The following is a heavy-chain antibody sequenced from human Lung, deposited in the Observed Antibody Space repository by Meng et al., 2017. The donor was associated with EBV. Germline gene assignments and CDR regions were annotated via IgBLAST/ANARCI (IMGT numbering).Heavy chain of an antibody. CDR3: ARDTYSSFEY. CDR2: TNSDGSST. V-gene: IGHV3-74*01. J-gene: IGHJ1*01. Sequence: GDAGVGLVQTGCSLRLSWAGSGFTFSRFWMYWVRQAPGKGLVWVSRTNSDGSSTSYADSVKGRFTVYRDNAKDTLYLQMNSLRAEDTAAYYCARDTYSSFEYWGQGTLVTVSS. D-gene: IGHD2-21*01. CDR1: GFTFSRFW.